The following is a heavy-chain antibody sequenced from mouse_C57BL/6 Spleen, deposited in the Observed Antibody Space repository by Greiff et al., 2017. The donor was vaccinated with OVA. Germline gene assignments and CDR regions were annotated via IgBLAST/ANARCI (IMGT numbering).Heavy chain of an antibody. Sequence: EVKLMESEGGLVQPGSSMKLSCTASGFTFSDYYMAWVRQVPEKGLEWVANINYDGSSTYYLDSLKSRFIISSDNAKNILYLQMSSLKSEDTATYYCARDRGYDGYSLGYFDVWGTGTTVTVSS. CDR3: ARDRGYDGYSLGYFDV. D-gene: IGHD2-3*01. V-gene: IGHV5-16*01. CDR1: GFTFSDYY. J-gene: IGHJ1*03. CDR2: INYDGSST.